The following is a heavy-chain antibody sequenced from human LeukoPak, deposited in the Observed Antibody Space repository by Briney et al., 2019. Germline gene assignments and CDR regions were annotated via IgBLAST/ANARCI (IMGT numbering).Heavy chain of an antibody. D-gene: IGHD6-13*01. CDR3: AKRRIAAAGTVGGYFDY. V-gene: IGHV3-23*01. CDR2: ISGSGGST. J-gene: IGHJ4*02. Sequence: GGSLRLSCAACGFTFSSYAMSWVRQAPGKGLEWVSAISGSGGSTYYADSVKGRFTISRDNSKNTLYLQMNSLRAEDTAVYYCAKRRIAAAGTVGGYFDYWGQGTLVTVSS. CDR1: GFTFSSYA.